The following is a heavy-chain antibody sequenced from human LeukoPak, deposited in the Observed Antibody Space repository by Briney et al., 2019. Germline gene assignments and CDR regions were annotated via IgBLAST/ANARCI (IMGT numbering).Heavy chain of an antibody. CDR1: GFTFSNFW. Sequence: GGSLRLSCAASGFTFSNFWMAWVRQAPGKGLEWVAHIKEDGSDKKYVDSVMGRFTISRDNPKNSLYLQMNSLRAEDTAVYYCAREKELSSWGQGTLVTVSS. CDR3: AREKELSS. V-gene: IGHV3-7*04. J-gene: IGHJ4*02. D-gene: IGHD3-16*02. CDR2: IKEDGSDK.